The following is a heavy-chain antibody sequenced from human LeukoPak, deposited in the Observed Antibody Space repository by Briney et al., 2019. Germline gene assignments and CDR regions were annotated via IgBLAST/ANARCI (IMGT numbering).Heavy chain of an antibody. J-gene: IGHJ5*02. CDR3: ASAENYYGWFDP. CDR1: GYTFTGYY. CDR2: INPSGGST. Sequence: GASVKVSCKASGYTFTGYYMHWVRQAPGQGLEWMGIINPSGGSTSYAQKFQGRVTMTRDTSTSTVYMELSSLRSEDTAVYYCASAENYYGWFDPWGQGTLVTVSS. D-gene: IGHD3-22*01. V-gene: IGHV1-46*01.